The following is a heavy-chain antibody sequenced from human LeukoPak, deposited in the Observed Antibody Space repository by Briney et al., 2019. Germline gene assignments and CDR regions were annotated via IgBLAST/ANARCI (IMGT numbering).Heavy chain of an antibody. CDR1: GGSISSSSYY. CDR2: FYYSGST. CDR3: ARRDYVWGSYYPFDY. D-gene: IGHD3-16*01. V-gene: IGHV4-39*01. Sequence: PSETLSLTCTVSGGSISSSSYYWGWIRQPPGKGLEWIGSFYYSGSTYYNPSLKSRVTISVDTSKNQFSLKLSSVTAADTAVYDCARRDYVWGSYYPFDYWGQGTLVTVSS. J-gene: IGHJ4*02.